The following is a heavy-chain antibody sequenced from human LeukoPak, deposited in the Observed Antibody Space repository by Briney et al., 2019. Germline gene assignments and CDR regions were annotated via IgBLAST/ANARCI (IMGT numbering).Heavy chain of an antibody. CDR2: ISNGGNI. CDR1: GDSISSSNYY. CDR3: ARDAYCSGGSCYGVAHDAFDI. Sequence: SETLSLTCTVSGDSISSSNYYWGWIRQPPGKGLEWIGSISNGGNIYYNPSLKSRVTISVDTSKNQFSLKLSSVTAADTAVYYCARDAYCSGGSCYGVAHDAFDIWGQGTMVTVSS. D-gene: IGHD2-15*01. J-gene: IGHJ3*02. V-gene: IGHV4-39*07.